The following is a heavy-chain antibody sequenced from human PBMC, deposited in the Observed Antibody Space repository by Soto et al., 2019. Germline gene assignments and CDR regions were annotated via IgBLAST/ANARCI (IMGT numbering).Heavy chain of an antibody. CDR3: ARDVNPYFGPGSLHGYFDH. D-gene: IGHD3-10*01. J-gene: IGHJ4*02. CDR1: GYTFIVHY. CDR2: TNPNNGST. Sequence: QVQLVQSGAEVKKPGASVKVSCKASGYTFIVHYIHWVRQAPGKGFEWIGWTNPNNGSTKYAQKFQGRVTMTRATSITTVYVELSRLRSDDTAVYFCARDVNPYFGPGSLHGYFDHWGQGTQVTVSS. V-gene: IGHV1-2*02.